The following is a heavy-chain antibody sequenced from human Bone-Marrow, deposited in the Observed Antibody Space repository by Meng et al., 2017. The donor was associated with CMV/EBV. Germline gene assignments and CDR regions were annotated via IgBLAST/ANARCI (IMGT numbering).Heavy chain of an antibody. Sequence: SETLSLTCTVSGGSISSYYWSWIRQPPGKGLEWIGYIYYSGSTNYNPSLKSRVTISVDTSKNQFSLKLSSVTAADTAVYYCASTLGTGGGYWGQGTLVTCYS. CDR1: GGSISSYY. V-gene: IGHV4-59*01. CDR3: ASTLGTGGGY. D-gene: IGHD3-10*01. J-gene: IGHJ4*02. CDR2: IYYSGST.